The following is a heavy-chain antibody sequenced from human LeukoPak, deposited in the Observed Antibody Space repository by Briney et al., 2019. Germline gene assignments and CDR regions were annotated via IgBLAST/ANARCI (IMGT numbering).Heavy chain of an antibody. Sequence: NASETLSLTCAVYGGSFSGYYWSWIRQPPGKGLEWIGEINHSGSTNYNPSLKSRVTISVDTSKNQFSLKLSSVTAADTAVYYCARLLVRGVIIRVIGFDYWGQGTLVTVSS. CDR2: INHSGST. CDR3: ARLLVRGVIIRVIGFDY. CDR1: GGSFSGYY. V-gene: IGHV4-34*01. D-gene: IGHD3-10*01. J-gene: IGHJ4*02.